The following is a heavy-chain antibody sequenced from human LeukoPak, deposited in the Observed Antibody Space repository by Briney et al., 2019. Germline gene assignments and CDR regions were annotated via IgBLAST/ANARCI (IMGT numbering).Heavy chain of an antibody. CDR2: IYYSGST. Sequence: SETLSLTCTVSGVSITNYFSSWIRQPPGKGLEWIGYIYYSGSTSYNPSLKSRVTISVDTSKNQFSLKLSSVTAADTAVYFCARASGDGYNTYYFDYWGQGTLVTVSS. CDR3: ARASGDGYNTYYFDY. CDR1: GVSITNYF. D-gene: IGHD5-24*01. V-gene: IGHV4-59*01. J-gene: IGHJ4*02.